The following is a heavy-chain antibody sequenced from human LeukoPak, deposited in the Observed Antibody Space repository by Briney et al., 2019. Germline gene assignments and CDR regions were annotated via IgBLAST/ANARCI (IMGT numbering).Heavy chain of an antibody. Sequence: PGGSLRLSCAASGFTFSTYGIHWVRQAPGKGLEWVSAISGSGGSTYYADSVKGRFTISRDNSKNTLYLQMNSLRAEDTAVYYCAKTETRYSSGWYYRATIDYWGQGTLVTVSS. CDR1: GFTFSTYG. CDR2: ISGSGGST. D-gene: IGHD6-19*01. V-gene: IGHV3-23*01. J-gene: IGHJ4*02. CDR3: AKTETRYSSGWYYRATIDY.